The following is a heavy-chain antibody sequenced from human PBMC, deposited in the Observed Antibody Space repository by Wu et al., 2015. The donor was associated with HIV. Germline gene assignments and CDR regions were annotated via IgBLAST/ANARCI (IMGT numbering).Heavy chain of an antibody. J-gene: IGHJ4*02. CDR1: GYTFSSYD. Sequence: QVQLVQSGTEVKKPGASVKVSCKASGYTFSSYDINWVRQATGQGLEWMGWMNPRSGNTGYAQNFQGRVTMTRDTSISTANMELSSLRSEDTAVYYCARQRAYTSGWYIFDYWGQGNAGHRLL. CDR3: ARQRAYTSGWYIFDY. D-gene: IGHD6-19*01. CDR2: MNPRSGNT. V-gene: IGHV1-8*01.